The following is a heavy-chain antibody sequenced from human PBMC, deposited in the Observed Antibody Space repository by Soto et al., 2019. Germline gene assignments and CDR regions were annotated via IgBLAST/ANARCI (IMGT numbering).Heavy chain of an antibody. V-gene: IGHV4-61*01. CDR2: IYYSGST. J-gene: IGHJ4*02. D-gene: IGHD3-3*01. Sequence: SETLSLTCTVSGGSVSSGSYYWSWIRQPPGKGLEWIGYIYYSGSTNYNPSLKSRVTISVDTSKNQFSLKLSSVTAADTAVYYCARHGYDFWSGYTPYYYFDYWGQGTLVTVSS. CDR3: ARHGYDFWSGYTPYYYFDY. CDR1: GGSVSSGSYY.